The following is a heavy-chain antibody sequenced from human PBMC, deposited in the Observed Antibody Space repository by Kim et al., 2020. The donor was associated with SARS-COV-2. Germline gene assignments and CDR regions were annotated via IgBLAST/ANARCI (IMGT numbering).Heavy chain of an antibody. CDR3: AKDFPSVAGTIGNDY. CDR2: ITSSGDST. D-gene: IGHD6-19*01. CDR1: GFTFSTYA. Sequence: GGSLRLSCAASGFTFSTYAMSWVRQAPGKGLEWVSTITSSGDSTYYADSVKGRFTISRDNSRNTLYLQLSSLTADDTAVYYCAKDFPSVAGTIGNDYWGQGTLVTVSS. V-gene: IGHV3-23*01. J-gene: IGHJ4*02.